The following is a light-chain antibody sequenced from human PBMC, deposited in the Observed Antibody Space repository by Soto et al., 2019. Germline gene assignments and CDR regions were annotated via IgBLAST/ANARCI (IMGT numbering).Light chain of an antibody. CDR3: QQYGSSPST. J-gene: IGKJ5*01. Sequence: EIVLTQSPGTLSLSPGERATLSCRASQSVSSYYLAWYQQKPGQAPRLLIYGASSRATGIPDRFSGSGSGTDFTLTISRVEPEDFAVYYCQQYGSSPSTFGQGTRLDIK. CDR2: GAS. V-gene: IGKV3-20*01. CDR1: QSVSSYY.